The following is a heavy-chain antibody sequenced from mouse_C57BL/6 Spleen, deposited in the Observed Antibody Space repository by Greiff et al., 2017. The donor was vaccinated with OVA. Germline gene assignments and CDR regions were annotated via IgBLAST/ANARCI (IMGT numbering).Heavy chain of an antibody. D-gene: IGHD2-2*01. V-gene: IGHV1-69*01. Sequence: QQPGAELVMPGASVKLSCKASGYTFTSYWMHWVKQRPGQGLEWIGEIDPSDSYTNYNQKFKGKSTLTVDKSSSTAYMQLSSLTSEDSAVYYCATSTMVTGDYWGQGTTLTVSS. J-gene: IGHJ2*01. CDR3: ATSTMVTGDY. CDR1: GYTFTSYW. CDR2: IDPSDSYT.